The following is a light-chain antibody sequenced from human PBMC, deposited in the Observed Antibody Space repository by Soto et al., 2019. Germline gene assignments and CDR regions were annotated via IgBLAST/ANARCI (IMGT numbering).Light chain of an antibody. CDR2: DVS. CDR1: SSDVGGYNY. CDR3: SSYTSSSTHVV. Sequence: QTVVTQPASVSGSPGQSITISCTGTSSDVGGYNYVSWYQQHPGKAPKLMIYDVSNRPSGVSNRFSGSKSGNTASLTISGLQAEDVADYYCSSYTSSSTHVVFGGGTKLTVL. V-gene: IGLV2-14*01. J-gene: IGLJ2*01.